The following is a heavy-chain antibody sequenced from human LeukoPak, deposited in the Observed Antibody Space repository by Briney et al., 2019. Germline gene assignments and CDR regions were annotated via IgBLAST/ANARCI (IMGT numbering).Heavy chain of an antibody. D-gene: IGHD2-15*01. Sequence: SGGSLRLSCAAPRFTFSNYGVNWVRQAPGKGLEWVSYINSRSSTIYYADSVRGRFTISRDNAKNSLYLQMNSLRAEDTAVYYCARGQYCSGGSCYSDYWGQGTLVTVSS. J-gene: IGHJ4*02. CDR1: RFTFSNYG. CDR3: ARGQYCSGGSCYSDY. V-gene: IGHV3-48*04. CDR2: INSRSSTI.